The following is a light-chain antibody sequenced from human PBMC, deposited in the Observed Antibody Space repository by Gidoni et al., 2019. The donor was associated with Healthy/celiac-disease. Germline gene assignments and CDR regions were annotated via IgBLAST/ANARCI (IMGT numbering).Light chain of an antibody. CDR3: QKYNNDPFT. Sequence: DLQMTQSPSTLSASVGDRVTITCRASQSISSWLAWYQQKPGKAPKCLIYRASSLESGVPSRFSGMGSGTEFTLTISSLQPDDFATYYCQKYNNDPFTFGPGTKVDIK. J-gene: IGKJ3*01. CDR1: QSISSW. CDR2: RAS. V-gene: IGKV1-5*03.